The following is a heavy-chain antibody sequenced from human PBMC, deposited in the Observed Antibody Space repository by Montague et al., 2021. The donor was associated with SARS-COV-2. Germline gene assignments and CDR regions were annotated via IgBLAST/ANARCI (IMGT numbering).Heavy chain of an antibody. J-gene: IGHJ4*02. CDR3: ARQRRGGLVSTPRFFDY. CDR1: GYSISSGYY. V-gene: IGHV4-38-2*02. D-gene: IGHD6-19*01. CDR2: IYHSGST. Sequence: SETLSLTCTVSGYSISSGYYWGWIRQPPGKGLEWIGSIYHSGSTYYNPSLKSRVTISVDTSKNQFSLKLSSVTAADTAVYYCARQRRGGLVSTPRFFDYWGQGTLVTVSS.